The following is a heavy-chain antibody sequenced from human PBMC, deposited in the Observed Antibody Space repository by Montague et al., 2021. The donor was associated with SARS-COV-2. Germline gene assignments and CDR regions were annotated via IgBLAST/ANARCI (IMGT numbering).Heavy chain of an antibody. CDR3: VRDLGWNEDY. CDR2: ICNDGKRI. Sequence: SLRLSCAASGFPFNNYWMHWVRQVPGKGLVWVSRICNDGKRISYADSVKGRCTISRDNAKNTVYLQMSSLRVEDTAVYYCVRDLGWNEDYWGQGTLVTVSS. V-gene: IGHV3-74*01. D-gene: IGHD1-1*01. CDR1: GFPFNNYW. J-gene: IGHJ4*02.